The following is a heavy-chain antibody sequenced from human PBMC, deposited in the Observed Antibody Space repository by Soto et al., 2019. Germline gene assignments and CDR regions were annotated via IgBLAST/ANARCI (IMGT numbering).Heavy chain of an antibody. V-gene: IGHV4-61*01. CDR3: ARDCALAVAGPGWFDP. CDR2: IYYTGNP. Sequence: SETLSLTCTGSGGSASSGSHYWTWIRQPPGKGLEWIGYIYYTGNPNYSPSLKSRVTISVDTSKNQFSLKLSSVTAADTAVYYCARDCALAVAGPGWFDPWGQGTLVTVSS. J-gene: IGHJ5*02. D-gene: IGHD6-19*01. CDR1: GGSASSGSHY.